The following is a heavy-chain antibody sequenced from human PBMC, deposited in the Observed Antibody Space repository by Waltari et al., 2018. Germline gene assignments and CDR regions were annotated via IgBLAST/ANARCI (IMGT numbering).Heavy chain of an antibody. Sequence: CTVSGGSISSYYWSWIRQPAGKGLEWIGRIYTSGSTNYNPSLKSRVTMSVDTSKNQFSLKLSSVTAADTAVYYCARDPYYYDSSGSYAFDIWGQGTMVTVSS. CDR3: ARDPYYYDSSGSYAFDI. CDR2: IYTSGST. D-gene: IGHD3-22*01. J-gene: IGHJ3*02. CDR1: GGSISSYY. V-gene: IGHV4-4*07.